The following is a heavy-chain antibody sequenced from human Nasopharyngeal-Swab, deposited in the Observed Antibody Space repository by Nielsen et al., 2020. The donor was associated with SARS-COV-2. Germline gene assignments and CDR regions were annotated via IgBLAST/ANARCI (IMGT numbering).Heavy chain of an antibody. CDR3: TTDFYFDY. Sequence: GESLKISRAASGFLFSGSAMHWVRQASGKGLEWVGRIGDKDHNYATTYGAAVKGRFTISRDDAKNTAFLQMDSLKTEDTALYYGTTDFYFDYWCQGTLVTVSS. CDR1: GFLFSGSA. J-gene: IGHJ4*02. V-gene: IGHV3-73*01. CDR2: IGDKDHNYAT.